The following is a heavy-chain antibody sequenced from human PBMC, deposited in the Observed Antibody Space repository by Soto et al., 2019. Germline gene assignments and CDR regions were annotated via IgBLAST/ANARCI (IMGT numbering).Heavy chain of an antibody. CDR2: ISHSGTS. J-gene: IGHJ3*01. D-gene: IGHD3-9*01. V-gene: IGHV4-4*02. CDR1: GGSISSSHW. Sequence: QVQLQESGPGLVKPSGTLSLTCAVSGGSISSSHWWTWVRQSPGKGLEYIGEISHSGTSNSNPSLKIRVTLSDEKSKNHFSLTLTSVAAADTAVYYCARVVLTITRGAFDAWGQGTLVIVSS. CDR3: ARVVLTITRGAFDA.